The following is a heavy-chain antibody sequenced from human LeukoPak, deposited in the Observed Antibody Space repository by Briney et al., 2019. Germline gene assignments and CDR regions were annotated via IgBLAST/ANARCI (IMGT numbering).Heavy chain of an antibody. Sequence: SETLSLTCAVYGGSFSGYYWSWIRQPPGKGLEWIGEINHSGSTNYNPSLKSRVTISVDTSKNQFSLKLSSVTAADTAVYYCARDSPYYYDSSGYYPRWYFDYWGQGTLVTVSS. J-gene: IGHJ4*02. CDR3: ARDSPYYYDSSGYYPRWYFDY. D-gene: IGHD3-22*01. V-gene: IGHV4-34*01. CDR2: INHSGST. CDR1: GGSFSGYY.